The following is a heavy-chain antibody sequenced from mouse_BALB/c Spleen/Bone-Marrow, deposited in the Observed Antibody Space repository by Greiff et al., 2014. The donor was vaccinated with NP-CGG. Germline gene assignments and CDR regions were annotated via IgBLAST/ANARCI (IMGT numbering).Heavy chain of an antibody. V-gene: IGHV1-14*01. Sequence: QLQESGPELVKPGASVKMSCKASGYTFTSYVMHWVKQKPGQGLEWIGYINPYNDGTKYNEKFKGKATLTSDKSSSTAYMELSSLTSEDSAVYYCAREGSTRITTEAWFAYWGQGTLVTVSA. CDR1: GYTFTSYV. D-gene: IGHD2-4*01. CDR2: INPYNDGT. J-gene: IGHJ3*01. CDR3: AREGSTRITTEAWFAY.